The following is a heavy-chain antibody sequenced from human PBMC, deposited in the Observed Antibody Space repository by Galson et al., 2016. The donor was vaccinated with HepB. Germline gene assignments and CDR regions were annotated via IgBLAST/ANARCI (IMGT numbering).Heavy chain of an antibody. D-gene: IGHD4-11*01. V-gene: IGHV4-34*01. CDR3: ARAPYSSRLYKYFQY. J-gene: IGHJ1*01. CDR2: INDSGVT. Sequence: SETLSLTCLVRGGTFNNYFWTWIRQTPGKGLEWIGEINDSGVTKYNPSLRSRVTLSKDTSKDQFSLNLTSLTFADAAMYYCARAPYSSRLYKYFQYWGQGTLVTGSS. CDR1: GGTFNNYF.